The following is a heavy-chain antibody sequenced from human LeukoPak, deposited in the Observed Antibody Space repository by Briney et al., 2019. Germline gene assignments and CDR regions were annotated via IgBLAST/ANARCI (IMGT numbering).Heavy chain of an antibody. CDR2: ISGHNDEI. J-gene: IGHJ4*02. V-gene: IGHV1-18*04. CDR1: GDSFSFSG. CDR3: ARDGSGSHYNVPLRH. D-gene: IGHD3-10*01. Sequence: ASVKVSCKDSGDSFSFSGVCCGREALGQGREWMGWISGHNDEIYSTQKFQGTVTMTTDISTRTVYRERRSLRSVDSGVYYCARDGSGSHYNVPLRHWGQGTLVTASS.